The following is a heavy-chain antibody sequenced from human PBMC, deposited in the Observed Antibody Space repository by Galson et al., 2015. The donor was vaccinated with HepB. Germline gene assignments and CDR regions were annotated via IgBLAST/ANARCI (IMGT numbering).Heavy chain of an antibody. J-gene: IGHJ4*02. CDR2: ISSSSTI. Sequence: SLRLSCAASGFTFSSYSMNWVRQAPGKGLEWVSYISSSSTIYYADSVKGRFAISRDNAKNSLYLQMNSLRAEDTAVYYCARVRGFLDYWGQGTLVTVSS. V-gene: IGHV3-48*01. CDR3: ARVRGFLDY. CDR1: GFTFSSYS.